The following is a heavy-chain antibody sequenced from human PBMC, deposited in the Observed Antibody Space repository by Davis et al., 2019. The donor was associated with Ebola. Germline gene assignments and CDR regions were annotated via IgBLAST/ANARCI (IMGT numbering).Heavy chain of an antibody. Sequence: GESLKISCAASGFGFSNYWIHWVRQAPGKGLVWVSRVSPDGSATGYADSVRGRFTISRDNAKNTLYLQMNSLRAEDTAVYYCAKEGSRAFDVWGQGTMVTVSS. V-gene: IGHV3-74*01. CDR1: GFGFSNYW. J-gene: IGHJ3*01. CDR2: VSPDGSAT. CDR3: AKEGSRAFDV.